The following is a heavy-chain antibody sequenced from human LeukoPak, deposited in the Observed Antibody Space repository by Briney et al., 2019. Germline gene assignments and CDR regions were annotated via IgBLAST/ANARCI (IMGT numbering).Heavy chain of an antibody. Sequence: ASVTVSCKASGYTFTSYYVHWVRQAPGQGLEWMGIINPSGGSTSYAQKFQVRVTMTRDTSTTTVYMELSSLRSEDTAVYFCARTSSSSWNSAFDIWGQGTMVTVSS. CDR3: ARTSSSSWNSAFDI. D-gene: IGHD6-13*01. CDR1: GYTFTSYY. CDR2: INPSGGST. J-gene: IGHJ3*02. V-gene: IGHV1-46*01.